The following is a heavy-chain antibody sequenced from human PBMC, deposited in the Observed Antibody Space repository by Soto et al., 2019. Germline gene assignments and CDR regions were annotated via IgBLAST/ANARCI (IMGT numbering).Heavy chain of an antibody. V-gene: IGHV4-34*01. J-gene: IGHJ3*02. CDR1: GGSFSGYY. D-gene: IGHD5-18*01. Sequence: SETLSLTCAVYGGSFSGYYWSWIRQPPGKGLEWIGEINHSGSTNYNPSLKSRVTISVDTSKNQFSLKLSSVTAADAAVYYCARGLVPPIQLWLRNAFDIWGQGTMVTVSS. CDR3: ARGLVPPIQLWLRNAFDI. CDR2: INHSGST.